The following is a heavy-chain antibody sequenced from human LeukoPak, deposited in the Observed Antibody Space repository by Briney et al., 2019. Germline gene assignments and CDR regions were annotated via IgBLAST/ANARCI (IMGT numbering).Heavy chain of an antibody. J-gene: IGHJ6*03. D-gene: IGHD2-15*01. Sequence: ASVKVSCKASGYTFTSYDINWVRQATGQGLEWMGWMNPNSGNTGYAQKFQGRVTITSNTSISTAYMELSSLRSEDTAVYYCARGCSGGSCYYYYYMDVWGKGTTVTVSS. V-gene: IGHV1-8*03. CDR3: ARGCSGGSCYYYYYMDV. CDR2: MNPNSGNT. CDR1: GYTFTSYD.